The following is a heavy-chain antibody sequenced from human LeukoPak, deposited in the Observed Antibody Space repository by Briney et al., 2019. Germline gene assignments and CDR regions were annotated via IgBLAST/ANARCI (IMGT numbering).Heavy chain of an antibody. CDR3: AKDRGYSYGLNDY. CDR2: ISYDGSNK. Sequence: GGSLRLSCAASGFTFSSYGMHWVRQAPGKGLEGVAVISYDGSNKYYADSVKGRFTISRDNSKNTLYLQMNSLRAEDTAVYHCAKDRGYSYGLNDYWGQGTLVTVSS. V-gene: IGHV3-30*18. CDR1: GFTFSSYG. D-gene: IGHD5-18*01. J-gene: IGHJ4*02.